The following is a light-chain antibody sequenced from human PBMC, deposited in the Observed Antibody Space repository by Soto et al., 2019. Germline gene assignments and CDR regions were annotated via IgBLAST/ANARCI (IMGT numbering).Light chain of an antibody. J-gene: IGKJ5*01. CDR1: QSISSSF. CDR2: GAS. V-gene: IGKV3D-20*02. Sequence: PGERASLSCGASQSISSSFLAWYQQKPGQVPRLLIYGASSRATGIPDRFSGTGSETDFTLTISRLEPEDFAVYYCQQRSNWPSFGQGTRLEIK. CDR3: QQRSNWPS.